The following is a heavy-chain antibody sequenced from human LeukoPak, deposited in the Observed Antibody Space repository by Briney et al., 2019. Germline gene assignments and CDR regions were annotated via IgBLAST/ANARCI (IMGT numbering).Heavy chain of an antibody. J-gene: IGHJ6*03. V-gene: IGHV1-2*02. CDR1: GYTFTGYY. Sequence: ASVKVSCKASGYTFTGYYMHWVRQAPGQGLEWMGWINPNSGGTNYAQKFQGRVTMTRDTSISTAYMELSRLRSDDTAVYYCAREHMTPGAYYYMDVWGKGTTVTVSS. CDR2: INPNSGGT. CDR3: AREHMTPGAYYYMDV. D-gene: IGHD2-2*01.